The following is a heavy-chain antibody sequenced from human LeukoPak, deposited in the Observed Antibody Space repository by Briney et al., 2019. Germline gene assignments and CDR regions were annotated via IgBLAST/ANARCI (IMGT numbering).Heavy chain of an antibody. J-gene: IGHJ4*02. D-gene: IGHD4-17*01. CDR1: GFTVSSYY. Sequence: PGWSLRLSCAASGFTVSSYYMSWVRQAPGKGPEWVSVIYSGGNTYYADFVKGRFTISRDNSKNTVYLQMNSLRAEDTAVYYCASCFTDGDCEYWGQGTLVTVSS. CDR2: IYSGGNT. V-gene: IGHV3-66*01. CDR3: ASCFTDGDCEY.